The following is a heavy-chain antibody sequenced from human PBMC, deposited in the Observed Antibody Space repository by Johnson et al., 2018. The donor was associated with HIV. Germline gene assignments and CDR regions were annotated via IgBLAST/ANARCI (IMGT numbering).Heavy chain of an antibody. CDR3: GRDAQPLSTFDF. J-gene: IGHJ3*01. CDR1: GFTFSSYA. Sequence: EVQLVESGGGLVQPGGSLRLSCAASGFTFSSYAMSWVRQAPGKGLEWVSAISGSGGSTYYADSVKGRFTISRDNAKNSLYLQKNSLRAGDTAVYYCGRDAQPLSTFDFWGQGTMVTVSS. V-gene: IGHV3-23*04. CDR2: ISGSGGST. D-gene: IGHD1-1*01.